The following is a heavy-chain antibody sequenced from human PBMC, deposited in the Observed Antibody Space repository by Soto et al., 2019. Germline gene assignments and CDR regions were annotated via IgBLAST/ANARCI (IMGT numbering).Heavy chain of an antibody. CDR1: GYTFTGYA. J-gene: IGHJ4*02. Sequence: QVQLVQSGAEEKKPGASVKVSCKASGYTFTGYAMHWVRQAPGQRLEWMGWINAGNGNTKYSQKFQGRVTITRDTSASAAYMEMSSLSSEVTAVFYDARAVAVAADFDYWGQVTLVTVSS. V-gene: IGHV1-3*05. CDR2: INAGNGNT. CDR3: ARAVAVAADFDY. D-gene: IGHD6-19*01.